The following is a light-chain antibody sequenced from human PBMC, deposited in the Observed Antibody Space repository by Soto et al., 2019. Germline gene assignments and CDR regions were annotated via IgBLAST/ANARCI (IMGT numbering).Light chain of an antibody. J-gene: IGKJ1*01. V-gene: IGKV3-20*01. Sequence: VLSQSPALLSLSPGERATLSCRASQSVPSTYFAWYQQKAGQPPRLLISGTSNRATGIPDRFSGSGSGTDFTLTISSLQPEDFAVYYCQQYENYWTFGQGTKVDIK. CDR1: QSVPSTY. CDR2: GTS. CDR3: QQYENYWT.